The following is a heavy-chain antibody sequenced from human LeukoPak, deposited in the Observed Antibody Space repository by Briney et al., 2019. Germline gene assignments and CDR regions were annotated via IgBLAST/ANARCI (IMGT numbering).Heavy chain of an antibody. CDR2: MNPNSGNT. CDR3: ARGVYSSSWYPAFSRRNWFDP. Sequence: ASVKVSCKASGYTFTSYDINWVRQATGQGLEWMGWMNPNSGNTGYAQKFQGRVTMTRNTSISTAYMELSSLRSEDTAVYYCARGVYSSSWYPAFSRRNWFDPWGQGTLVTVSS. J-gene: IGHJ5*02. D-gene: IGHD6-13*01. V-gene: IGHV1-8*01. CDR1: GYTFTSYD.